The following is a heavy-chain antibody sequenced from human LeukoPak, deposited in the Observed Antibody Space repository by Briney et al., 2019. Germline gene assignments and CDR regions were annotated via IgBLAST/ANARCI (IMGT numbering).Heavy chain of an antibody. CDR3: ARDRSFYYYDSSGYQA. CDR2: IIPIFGTA. J-gene: IGHJ5*02. V-gene: IGHV1-69*01. CDR1: GGTFSSYA. Sequence: ASVKVSCKASGGTFSSYAISWVRQAPGQGLEWMGGIIPIFGTANYAQKFQGRVTITADESTSTAYMELRSLRSDDTAVYYCARDRSFYYYDSSGYQAWGQGTLVTVSS. D-gene: IGHD3-22*01.